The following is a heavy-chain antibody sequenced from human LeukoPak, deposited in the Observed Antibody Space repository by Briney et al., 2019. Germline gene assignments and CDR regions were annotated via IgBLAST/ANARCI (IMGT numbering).Heavy chain of an antibody. J-gene: IGHJ6*03. CDR1: GFIFSSYG. V-gene: IGHV3-23*01. CDR2: ISGSGSGGST. D-gene: IGHD6-13*01. Sequence: HPGGSLRLSCAASGFIFSSYGMTWVRQAPGKGLEWVSAISGSGSGGSTYYADSVKGRFTISRDNSKNTLYLQMNSLRVEDTAVYYCAKDELAAAGPVIKKYYYYYYMDVWGKGTTVTVSS. CDR3: AKDELAAAGPVIKKYYYYYYMDV.